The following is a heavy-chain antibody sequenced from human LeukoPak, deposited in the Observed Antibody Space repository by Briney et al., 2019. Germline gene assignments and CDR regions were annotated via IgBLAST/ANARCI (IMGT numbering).Heavy chain of an antibody. CDR3: ARDTGLAGPCDY. V-gene: IGHV3-11*01. Sequence: GGSLRLSCATSGFTFSDYYMSWIRRAPGKGLEWVSYMSSSDSTIYYADSVKGRFTISRDNAKNSLHLQMNSLRAEDTAAYYCARDTGLAGPCDYWGQGTLVTVSS. J-gene: IGHJ4*02. CDR1: GFTFSDYY. CDR2: MSSSDSTI.